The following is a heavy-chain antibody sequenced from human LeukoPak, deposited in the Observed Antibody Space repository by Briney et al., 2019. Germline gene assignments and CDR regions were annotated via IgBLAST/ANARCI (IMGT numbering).Heavy chain of an antibody. D-gene: IGHD3-3*01. Sequence: GGSLRLSCAVSAISLSNYGMSWVRQAPGEGRGWVAGSSDMGGNTKYAGSVKGRFTISRDNPKNTLYLQMNSLRAEDTAVYFCAERGVVIRVIMVGFHKEAYYFESWGQGALVTVSS. CDR1: AISLSNYG. CDR2: SSDMGGNT. J-gene: IGHJ4*02. V-gene: IGHV3-23*01. CDR3: AERGVVIRVIMVGFHKEAYYFES.